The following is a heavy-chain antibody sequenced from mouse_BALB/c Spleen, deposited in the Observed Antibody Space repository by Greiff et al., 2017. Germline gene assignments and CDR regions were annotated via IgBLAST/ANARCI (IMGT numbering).Heavy chain of an antibody. V-gene: IGHV14-4*02. CDR2: IDPENGDT. CDR1: GFNIKDYY. J-gene: IGHJ2*01. CDR3: NAGATLRVDY. D-gene: IGHD3-1*01. Sequence: EVKLMESGAELVRSGASVKLSCTASGFNIKDYYMHWVKQRPEQGLEWIGWIDPENGDTEYAPKFQGKATMTADTSSNTAYLQLSSLTSEDTAVYYCNAGATLRVDYWGQGTTLTVSS.